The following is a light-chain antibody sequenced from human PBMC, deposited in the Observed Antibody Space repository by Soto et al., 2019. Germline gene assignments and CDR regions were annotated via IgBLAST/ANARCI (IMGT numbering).Light chain of an antibody. CDR2: GAS. J-gene: IGKJ1*01. CDR3: QQYGSSPPWT. Sequence: EIVLTQSPGTLSLSPGERATLSCRASQSVSSSFLAWYQQKPGQAPRLLIYGASSRATGIPDRFSGSGSGTHFTLTISRLEPEDFAVYYGQQYGSSPPWTFGQGTKLEIK. CDR1: QSVSSSF. V-gene: IGKV3-20*01.